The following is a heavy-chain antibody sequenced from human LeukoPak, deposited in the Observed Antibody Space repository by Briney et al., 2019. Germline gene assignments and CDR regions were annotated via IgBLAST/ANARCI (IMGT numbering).Heavy chain of an antibody. CDR2: IYSGGTI. V-gene: IGHV3-66*01. Sequence: GGSLRLSCAASGFTFSNAWMSWVRQAPGKGLEGVSVIYSGGTIYYADSVRGRFTISRDNSKNTLYLQMNSLRVEDTAVYYCATHPTNSCWGQGTLVTVSS. D-gene: IGHD2-2*01. CDR3: ATHPTNSC. J-gene: IGHJ4*02. CDR1: GFTFSNAW.